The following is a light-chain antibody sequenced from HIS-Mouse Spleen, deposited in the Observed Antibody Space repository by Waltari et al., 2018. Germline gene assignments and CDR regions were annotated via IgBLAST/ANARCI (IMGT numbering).Light chain of an antibody. CDR3: SSYTSSSTRV. J-gene: IGLJ3*02. CDR1: SSDVGGYNY. V-gene: IGLV2-14*01. CDR2: EVS. Sequence: QSALTQPASVSGSPGQSITIPCTGTSSDVGGYNYASWYQQHPGKAPKLMIYEVSNRPSGVSNRFSGSKSGTTASLTISGLQAEDEADYYCSSYTSSSTRVFGGGTKLTVL.